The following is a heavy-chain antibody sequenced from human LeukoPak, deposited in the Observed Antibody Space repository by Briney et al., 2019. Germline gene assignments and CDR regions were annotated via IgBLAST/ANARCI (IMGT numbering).Heavy chain of an antibody. CDR2: INPSRAST. CDR3: ARGDRRRPPSSIGWYSENIFDY. D-gene: IGHD6-13*01. CDR1: GYTFTDFY. Sequence: ASVKFSCKASGYTFTDFYMNWVRQAPGQGLEWMGIINPSRASTRYAQKFQGRVTMTRDTSTSTVYMELSSLRSEDTAVYYCARGDRRRPPSSIGWYSENIFDYWGQGTLVTVSS. V-gene: IGHV1-46*01. J-gene: IGHJ4*02.